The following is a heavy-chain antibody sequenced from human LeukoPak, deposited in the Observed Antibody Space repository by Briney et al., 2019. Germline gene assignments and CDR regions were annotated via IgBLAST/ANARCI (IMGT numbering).Heavy chain of an antibody. CDR3: AKDQLAYCGGDCYSAP. V-gene: IGHV3-74*01. D-gene: IGHD2-21*02. CDR1: GFAFSSNW. CDR2: INSDGSGT. Sequence: PGGSLRLSCAASGFAFSSNWMHWVRQAPGQGLVWVSRINSDGSGTSYADSVKGRFTISRDNAKNTLYLQMNSLRAEDTAVYYCAKDQLAYCGGDCYSAPWGQGTLVTVSS. J-gene: IGHJ5*02.